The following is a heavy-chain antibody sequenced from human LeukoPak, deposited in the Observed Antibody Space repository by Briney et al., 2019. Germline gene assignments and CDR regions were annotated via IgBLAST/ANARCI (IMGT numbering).Heavy chain of an antibody. CDR3: ARGVDSYGFIYFDY. V-gene: IGHV4-59*01. D-gene: IGHD5-18*01. CDR2: IYYSGST. J-gene: IGHJ4*02. CDR1: GGSISSYY. Sequence: SETLSLTCTVSGGSISSYYWSWIRQPPGKGLEWIGYIYYSGSTNYNPSLKSRVTVSVDTSKNQFSLKLSSVTAADTAVYYCARGVDSYGFIYFDYWGQGTLVTVSS.